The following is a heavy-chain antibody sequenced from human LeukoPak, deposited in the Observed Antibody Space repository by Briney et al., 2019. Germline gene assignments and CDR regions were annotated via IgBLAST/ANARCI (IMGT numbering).Heavy chain of an antibody. V-gene: IGHV4-39*01. Sequence: PSETLSLTCTVSDGSISSSSYYWGWIRQPPGKGLEWIGSIYYSGSTFYNPSLKSRVTISVDTSKNQFSLKLSSVTATDTAVYYCAKTQTRVVWGKGATVTVSS. CDR1: DGSISSSSYY. J-gene: IGHJ6*03. CDR2: IYYSGST. CDR3: AKTQTRVV. D-gene: IGHD3-10*01.